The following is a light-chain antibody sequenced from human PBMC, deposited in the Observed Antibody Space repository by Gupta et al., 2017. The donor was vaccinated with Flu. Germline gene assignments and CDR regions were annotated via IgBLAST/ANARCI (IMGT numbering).Light chain of an antibody. J-gene: IGKJ2*03. CDR3: QQYNNWPPRYS. CDR2: GAS. CDR1: QSVSSN. Sequence: EIVMTQSPATLSVSTGESATLSCRASQSVSSNLAWYQQKPGQAPRLLIYGASTRATGIPARFSGSGSGTEFTLTISSLQSEDFAVYYCQQYNNWPPRYSFGQGTKLEIK. V-gene: IGKV3-15*01.